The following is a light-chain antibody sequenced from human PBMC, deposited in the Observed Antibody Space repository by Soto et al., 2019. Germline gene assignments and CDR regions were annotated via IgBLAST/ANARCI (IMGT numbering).Light chain of an antibody. J-gene: IGKJ2*02. CDR3: QQYNNWPWT. Sequence: EIVMTQSPATLSVSPGERATLSCRASQSVSSNLAWYQQKPGQAPRLLIYGASTRATGIPARFSGSGSGTEFTIIISSLQSEDFAVYYCQQYNNWPWTFGQGTKLEIK. CDR1: QSVSSN. V-gene: IGKV3-15*01. CDR2: GAS.